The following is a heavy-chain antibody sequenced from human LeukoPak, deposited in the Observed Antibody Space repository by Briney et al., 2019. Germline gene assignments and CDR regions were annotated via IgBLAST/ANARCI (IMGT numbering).Heavy chain of an antibody. J-gene: IGHJ3*02. V-gene: IGHV3-30*18. CDR2: ISYDGSNK. Sequence: GGSLRLSCAASGFTFSSYGMHWVRQAPGKGLEWVAVISYDGSNKYYADSVKGRFTISRDNSKNTLYLQMNSLRAEDTAVYYCAKDKLVVVTLDAFDIWGQGTMVTVSS. CDR3: AKDKLVVVTLDAFDI. D-gene: IGHD3-22*01. CDR1: GFTFSSYG.